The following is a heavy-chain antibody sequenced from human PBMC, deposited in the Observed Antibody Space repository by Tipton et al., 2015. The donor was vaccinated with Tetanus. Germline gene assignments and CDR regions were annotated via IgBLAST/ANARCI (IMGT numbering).Heavy chain of an antibody. Sequence: QLVQSGAEVKKPGALVKVSCKASGYTFTGYYIYWVRQAPGQGLEWMGWIDPNSGGTVYAQKFQGRVTMTRDTSISTAYMELRSLRSDDTAVYYCARDRGDYIYYGMDVWGPGTTVTVS. CDR2: IDPNSGGT. V-gene: IGHV1-2*02. CDR1: GYTFTGYY. D-gene: IGHD3-22*01. CDR3: ARDRGDYIYYGMDV. J-gene: IGHJ6*02.